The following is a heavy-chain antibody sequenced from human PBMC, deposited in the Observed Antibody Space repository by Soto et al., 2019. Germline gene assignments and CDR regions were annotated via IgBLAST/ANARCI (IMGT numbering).Heavy chain of an antibody. D-gene: IGHD4-17*01. Sequence: QVQLVESGGGVVQPGRSLRLSCAASGFTFSSYGMHWVRQAPGKGLEWVAVIWYDGSNKYYADSVKGRFTISRDNSKNTLYLQMNSLRAEDTAVYYCARGHPTVRNYYYYYMDVWDKGTTVTVSS. CDR3: ARGHPTVRNYYYYYMDV. CDR1: GFTFSSYG. CDR2: IWYDGSNK. J-gene: IGHJ6*03. V-gene: IGHV3-33*01.